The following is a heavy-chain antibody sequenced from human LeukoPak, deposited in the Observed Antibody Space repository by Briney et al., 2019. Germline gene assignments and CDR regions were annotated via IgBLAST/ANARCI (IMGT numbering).Heavy chain of an antibody. CDR3: ARDNYGDYFDY. V-gene: IGHV4-59*01. D-gene: IGHD4-17*01. CDR1: GGSITTTNY. J-gene: IGHJ4*02. Sequence: SGTLSLTCGVSGGSITTTNYWSWIRQPPGKGLEWIGYIYYSGSTNYNPSLKSRVTISVDTSKNQFSLKLSSVTAADTAVYYCARDNYGDYFDYWGQGTLVTVSS. CDR2: IYYSGST.